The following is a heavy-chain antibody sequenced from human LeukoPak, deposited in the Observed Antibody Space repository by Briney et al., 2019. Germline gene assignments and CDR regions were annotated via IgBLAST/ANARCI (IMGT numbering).Heavy chain of an antibody. V-gene: IGHV4-34*01. J-gene: IGHJ4*02. CDR1: GGSFSGYY. CDR3: ARSITMPLY. CDR2: INHSGST. D-gene: IGHD3-10*01. Sequence: PSETLSLTCAVYGGSFSGYYWSWIRQPPVKGLEWIGEINHSGSTNYNPSLKSRVTISVDTSKKQFSLRLSSATAADTAVYYCARSITMPLYWGQGTLVTVSS.